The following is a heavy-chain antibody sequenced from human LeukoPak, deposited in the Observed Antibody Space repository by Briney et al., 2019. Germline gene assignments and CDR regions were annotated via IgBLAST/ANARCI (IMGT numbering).Heavy chain of an antibody. D-gene: IGHD2/OR15-2a*01. CDR3: AGHHPRNTVDF. CDR1: GGSISGYY. V-gene: IGHV4-59*01. Sequence: SETLSLTCTVSGGSISGYYWSWIRQPPGKGLEWVGYIYYTGSTNANPSLKSRVTISVDTSKNQFSLKLRSVNAADTGVYYCAGHHPRNTVDFWGQGTLVTVSS. CDR2: IYYTGST. J-gene: IGHJ4*02.